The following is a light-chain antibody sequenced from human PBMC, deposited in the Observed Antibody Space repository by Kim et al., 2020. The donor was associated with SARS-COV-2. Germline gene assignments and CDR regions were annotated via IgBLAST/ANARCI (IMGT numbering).Light chain of an antibody. CDR3: LRYNGYPKT. CDR1: QSISTQ. CDR2: AAS. J-gene: IGKJ1*01. V-gene: IGKV1-17*03. Sequence: ASVGDRVTITCRASQSISTQLDWYQQKPGKAPKVLIYAASSLQSGVPSRFSGSGSGTEFTLTISSLQPEDFATYYCLRYNGYPKTFGQGTRVEIK.